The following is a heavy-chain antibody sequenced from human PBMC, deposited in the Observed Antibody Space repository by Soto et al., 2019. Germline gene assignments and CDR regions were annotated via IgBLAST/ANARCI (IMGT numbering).Heavy chain of an antibody. V-gene: IGHV3-73*01. J-gene: IGHJ6*02. D-gene: IGHD6-6*01. CDR3: TRPVRDIAARSYYYGMDV. CDR1: GFTFSGSA. CDR2: IRSKANSYAT. Sequence: PGGSLRLSCAASGFTFSGSAMHWVRQASGKGLEWVGRIRSKANSYATAYAASVKGRFTISRDDSKNTAYLQMNSLKTEDTAVYYCTRPVRDIAARSYYYGMDVWGQGTTVTVSS.